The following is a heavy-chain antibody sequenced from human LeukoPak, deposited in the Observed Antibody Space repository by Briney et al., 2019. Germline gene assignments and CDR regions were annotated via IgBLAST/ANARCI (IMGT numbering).Heavy chain of an antibody. Sequence: SETLSLSCTVSGASITSYFWTWIRQPPGRGLEVIGYVHYLGSTNYNPSLKSRVTISLDTSKNHFSLKLTSVSAADTAVYYYARQNAYLVSGPLDCWGQGALVTVSS. CDR3: ARQNAYLVSGPLDC. CDR1: GASITSYF. CDR2: VHYLGST. J-gene: IGHJ4*02. D-gene: IGHD3-16*01. V-gene: IGHV4-59*01.